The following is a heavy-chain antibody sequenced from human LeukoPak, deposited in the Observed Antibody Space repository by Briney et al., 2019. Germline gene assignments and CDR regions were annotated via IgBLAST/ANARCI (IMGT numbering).Heavy chain of an antibody. CDR3: ASQRLTYCGGDCHDAFDI. J-gene: IGHJ3*02. D-gene: IGHD2-21*02. CDR1: GGSISSYY. CDR2: IYYSGST. Sequence: SETLSLTCTVSGGSISSYYWSWIRQPPGKGLEWIGYIYYSGSTNYNPSLKSRVTISVDTSKNQFSLKLSSVTAADTAVYYCASQRLTYCGGDCHDAFDIWGQGTMVTVSS. V-gene: IGHV4-59*01.